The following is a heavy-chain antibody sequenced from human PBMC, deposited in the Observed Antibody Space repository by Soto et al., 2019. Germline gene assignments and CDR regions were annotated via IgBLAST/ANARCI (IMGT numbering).Heavy chain of an antibody. V-gene: IGHV1-69*01. D-gene: IGHD3-22*01. J-gene: IGHJ4*02. CDR2: IIPIFGTA. CDR1: GGTFSSYA. CDR3: ATQIYDSSGYYYGVFDY. Sequence: QVQLVQSGAEVKKPGSSVKVSCKASGGTFSSYAINWVRQAPGQGLEWMGGIIPIFGTANYAQKFQGRVTITADESTNTAYMELSSLRSEDTAVYYCATQIYDSSGYYYGVFDYWGQGTLVTVSS.